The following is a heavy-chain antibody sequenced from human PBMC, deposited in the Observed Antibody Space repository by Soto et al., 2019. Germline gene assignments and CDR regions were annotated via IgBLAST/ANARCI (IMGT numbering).Heavy chain of an antibody. Sequence: GGSLRLSCAASGFTFSSYAMSWVRQAPGKGLEWVSAISGSGGSTYYADSVKGRFTISRDNSKNTLYLQMNSLRAEDTAVYYCATLRGRYCTNGVCSGWFDPWGQGTLVTVSS. J-gene: IGHJ5*02. D-gene: IGHD2-8*01. CDR3: ATLRGRYCTNGVCSGWFDP. CDR1: GFTFSSYA. V-gene: IGHV3-23*01. CDR2: ISGSGGST.